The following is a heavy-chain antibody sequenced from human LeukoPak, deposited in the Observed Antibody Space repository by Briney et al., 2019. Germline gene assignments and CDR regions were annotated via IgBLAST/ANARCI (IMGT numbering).Heavy chain of an antibody. CDR3: ARELLWFGATYYYYMDV. J-gene: IGHJ6*03. CDR1: GYTFTGYY. CDR2: INPNSGGT. Sequence: ASVKVSCKASGYTFTGYYMHWVRQAPGQGLEWMGWINPNSGGTNYAQKFQGRVTMTRDTSISTAYMELSRLRSDDTAVYYCARELLWFGATYYYYMDVWGKGTTVTISS. V-gene: IGHV1-2*02. D-gene: IGHD3-10*01.